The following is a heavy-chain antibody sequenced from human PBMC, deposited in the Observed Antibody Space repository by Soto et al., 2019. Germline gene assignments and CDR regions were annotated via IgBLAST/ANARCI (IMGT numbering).Heavy chain of an antibody. V-gene: IGHV1-8*01. Sequence: QVQLVQSGAEVKKPGASVKVSCKASGYTFTSYDINWARQATGQGLEWMGWMNPNSGNTGYAQKFQGRVTMTRNTSIRTDYMELSSLRSEDTAVYYCARGRGHSSGWYGDYWGQGTLVTVSS. CDR2: MNPNSGNT. CDR3: ARGRGHSSGWYGDY. D-gene: IGHD6-19*01. CDR1: GYTFTSYD. J-gene: IGHJ4*02.